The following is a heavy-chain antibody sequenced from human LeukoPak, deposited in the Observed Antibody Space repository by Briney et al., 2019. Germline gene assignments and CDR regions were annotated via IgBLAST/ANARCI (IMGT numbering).Heavy chain of an antibody. CDR3: ARGGSGYYSDTYDY. Sequence: GGSLRLSCAASGFTFSSNYMSWVRQAPGKGLEWVSVIYSGGSTYYADSVKGRFTISRHNSKNTLYLQMNSLRAEDTAVYYCARGGSGYYSDTYDYWGQGTLVTVSS. J-gene: IGHJ4*02. CDR2: IYSGGST. CDR1: GFTFSSNY. V-gene: IGHV3-53*04. D-gene: IGHD3-22*01.